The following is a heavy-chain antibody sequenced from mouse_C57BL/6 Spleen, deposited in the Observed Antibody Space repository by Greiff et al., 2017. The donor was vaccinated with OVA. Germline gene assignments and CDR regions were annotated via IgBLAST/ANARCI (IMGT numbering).Heavy chain of an antibody. CDR3: AKSHGYYDAMDY. CDR2: IWSGGST. D-gene: IGHD2-2*01. J-gene: IGHJ4*01. CDR1: GFSLTSYG. Sequence: QVQLKESGPGLVQPSQSLSITCTVSGFSLTSYGVHWVRQPLGKGLEWLGVIWSGGSTDYNAAFISRLSISKDNSKSQVFFKMNSLQADDTAIYYCAKSHGYYDAMDYWGQGTSVTVSS. V-gene: IGHV2-4*01.